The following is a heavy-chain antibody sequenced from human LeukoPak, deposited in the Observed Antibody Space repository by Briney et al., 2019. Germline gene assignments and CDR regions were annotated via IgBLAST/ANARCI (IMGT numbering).Heavy chain of an antibody. CDR1: GYTFISYG. CDR3: ARPNTDAAGYYFDY. Sequence: EASVKVSCKASGYTFISYGVSWVRQAPGQGLEWMGWIDTYGGSTNYAQNLQGRVTVTTDTSTTTVYMELRSLRSDDMAVYYCARPNTDAAGYYFDYWGQGTLVTVSS. D-gene: IGHD6-13*01. CDR2: IDTYGGST. V-gene: IGHV1-18*03. J-gene: IGHJ4*02.